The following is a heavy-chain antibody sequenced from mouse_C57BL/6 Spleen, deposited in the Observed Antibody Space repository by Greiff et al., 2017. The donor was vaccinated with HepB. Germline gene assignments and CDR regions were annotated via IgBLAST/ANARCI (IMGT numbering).Heavy chain of an antibody. J-gene: IGHJ3*01. CDR1: GYAFSSSW. CDR2: IYPGDGDT. CDR3: ARGPDGPY. D-gene: IGHD2-3*01. V-gene: IGHV1-82*01. Sequence: QVQLKESGPELVKPGASVKISCKASGYAFSSSWMNWVKQRPGKGLEWIGRIYPGDGDTNYNGKFKGKATLTADKSSSTAYMQLSSLTSEDSAVYFCARGPDGPYWGQGTLVTVSA.